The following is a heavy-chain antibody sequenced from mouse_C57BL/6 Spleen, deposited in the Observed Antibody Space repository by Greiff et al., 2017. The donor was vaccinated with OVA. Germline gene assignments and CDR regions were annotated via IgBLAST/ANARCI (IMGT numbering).Heavy chain of an antibody. V-gene: IGHV7-3*01. CDR1: GFTFTDYY. J-gene: IGHJ3*01. Sequence: EVHLVESGGGLVQPGGSLSLSCAASGFTFTDYYISLFRQPPGPALEFFCFIRNKANGYTTEYSASVKGRFTISRDNSQSILYLQMNALRAEDSATYYCARYLTGTVAYWGQGTLVTVSA. CDR2: IRNKANGYTT. D-gene: IGHD4-1*01. CDR3: ARYLTGTVAY.